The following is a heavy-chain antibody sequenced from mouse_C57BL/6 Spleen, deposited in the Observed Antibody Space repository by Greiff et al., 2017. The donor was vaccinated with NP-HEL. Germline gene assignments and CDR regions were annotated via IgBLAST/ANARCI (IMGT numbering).Heavy chain of an antibody. J-gene: IGHJ1*03. CDR1: GFTFNTYA. D-gene: IGHD4-1*01. V-gene: IGHV10-3*01. CDR2: IRRKSSNYAT. Sequence: EVKLVESGGGLVQPKGSLKLSCAASGFTFNTYAMHWVRQAPGKGLEWVARIRRKSSNYATYYADSVKDRFTISRDDSQSMLYLQMNNLKTEDTAMYYCVRDRNWGDWYFDVWGTGTTVTVSS. CDR3: VRDRNWGDWYFDV.